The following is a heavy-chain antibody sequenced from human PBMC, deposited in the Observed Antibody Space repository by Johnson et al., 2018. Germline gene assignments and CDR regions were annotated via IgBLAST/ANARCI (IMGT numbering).Heavy chain of an antibody. D-gene: IGHD6-19*01. CDR2: IWYDGINK. V-gene: IGHV3-33*01. Sequence: QVQLVQSGGGVVQPGRSLRLACTASGFTFSSYGIHWVRQAPGKGLAWVAVIWYDGINKYYAESVKGRFTISRDNSKNTLYLQMSNLRAEDTAVYCGARDSAQWLLGAYDIWGQGTMVTVSS. J-gene: IGHJ3*02. CDR3: ARDSAQWLLGAYDI. CDR1: GFTFSSYG.